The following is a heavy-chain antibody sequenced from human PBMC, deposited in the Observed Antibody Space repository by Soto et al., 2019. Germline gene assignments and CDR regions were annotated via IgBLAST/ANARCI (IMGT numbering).Heavy chain of an antibody. V-gene: IGHV3-30-3*01. CDR1: GFTFSSYA. CDR3: ARVPESQLWLQVFDY. Sequence: QVQLVESGGGVVQPGRSLRLSCVASGFTFSSYAMHWVRQAPGKGLEWVAVISYDGSNKYYADSVKGRFTISRDNSKNTLYLQMNSLRAEDTAVYYCARVPESQLWLQVFDYWGQGTLVTVSS. J-gene: IGHJ4*02. CDR2: ISYDGSNK. D-gene: IGHD5-18*01.